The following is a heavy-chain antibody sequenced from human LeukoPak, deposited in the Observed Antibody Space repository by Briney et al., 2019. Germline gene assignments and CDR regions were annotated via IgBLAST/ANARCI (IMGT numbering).Heavy chain of an antibody. Sequence: PGGSLRLSCAASGFTFSSYWMHWVRQAPGKGLVWVSRINSDGSSTSYADSVKGRFTISRDNAKNTLYLQMNSLRAEDTAVYYCARVPAPIYCSGGSCYSYYYYYGMDVWGQGTTVTVSS. J-gene: IGHJ6*02. D-gene: IGHD2-15*01. V-gene: IGHV3-74*01. CDR2: INSDGSST. CDR1: GFTFSSYW. CDR3: ARVPAPIYCSGGSCYSYYYYYGMDV.